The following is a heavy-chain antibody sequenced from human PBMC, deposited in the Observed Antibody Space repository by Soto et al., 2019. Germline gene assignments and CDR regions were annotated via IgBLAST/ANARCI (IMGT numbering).Heavy chain of an antibody. V-gene: IGHV4-59*01. CDR3: ARGPSYDFWSGQNWFDP. D-gene: IGHD3-3*01. CDR1: GGSIDNYY. Sequence: SETLSLTCTVSGGSIDNYYWNWIRQPPGKGLEWIGYIYYSGSTNYNPSLKSRVTISVDTSKNQFSLKLSSVTAADTAVYYCARGPSYDFWSGQNWFDPWGQGTLVTVSS. J-gene: IGHJ5*02. CDR2: IYYSGST.